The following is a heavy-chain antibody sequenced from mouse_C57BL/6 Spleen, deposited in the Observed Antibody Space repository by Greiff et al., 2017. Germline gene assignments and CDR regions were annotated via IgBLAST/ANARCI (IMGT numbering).Heavy chain of an antibody. CDR2: INPSNGGT. J-gene: IGHJ1*03. D-gene: IGHD1-1*01. CDR1: GYTFTSYW. Sequence: QVQLKQPGTELVKPGASVKLSCKASGYTFTSYWMHWVKQRPGQGLEWIGNINPSNGGTNYNEKFKSKATLTVDKSSSTAYMQLISLTSEDSAVYYCARDPITTVVAPRYFDVWGTGTTVTVSS. V-gene: IGHV1-53*01. CDR3: ARDPITTVVAPRYFDV.